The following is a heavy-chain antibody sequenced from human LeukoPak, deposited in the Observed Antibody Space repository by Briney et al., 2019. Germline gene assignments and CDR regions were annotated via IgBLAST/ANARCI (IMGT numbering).Heavy chain of an antibody. J-gene: IGHJ2*01. Sequence: GWSLRLSCTASGFTFSRDGMHWVRQPPGKGLEWVAVVGSDEITTFYADSVKGRLTVSRSNSKNTVYLEINSLRVEDTAVYYCAKEYSHGHWYLDLWGRGTLVTVSS. CDR3: AKEYSHGHWYLDL. CDR1: GFTFSRDG. CDR2: VGSDEITT. V-gene: IGHV3-30*18. D-gene: IGHD5-12*01.